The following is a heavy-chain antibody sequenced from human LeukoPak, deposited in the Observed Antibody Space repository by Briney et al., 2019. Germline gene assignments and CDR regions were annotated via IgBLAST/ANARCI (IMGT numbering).Heavy chain of an antibody. CDR3: ARRIGYCSSTSCYSNWFDP. Sequence: GESLKISCKGSGYSFTSYWIGWVRQMPGKGLEWMGIIYPGDSDTRYSPSFQGQVTISADKSISTAYLQWSSLKASDTATYYCARRIGYCSSTSCYSNWFDPWGQGTLVTVSS. CDR2: IYPGDSDT. V-gene: IGHV5-51*01. J-gene: IGHJ5*02. CDR1: GYSFTSYW. D-gene: IGHD2-2*01.